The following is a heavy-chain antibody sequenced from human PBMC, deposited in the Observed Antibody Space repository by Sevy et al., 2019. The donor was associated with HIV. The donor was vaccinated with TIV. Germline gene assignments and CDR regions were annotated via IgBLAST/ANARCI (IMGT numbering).Heavy chain of an antibody. V-gene: IGHV3-53*01. D-gene: IGHD3-16*01. J-gene: IGHJ2*01. CDR3: AGDHGGGQDWYFDL. CDR2: IYTGGST. Sequence: GESLKISCAASGFTVSNNYMSWVRQAPGKGLEWVSVIYTGGSTYYVDSVEGRFTMSRDDSKNTVYLEMNNLSAEDTAIYYCAGDHGGGQDWYFDLWGRGTLVTVSS. CDR1: GFTVSNNY.